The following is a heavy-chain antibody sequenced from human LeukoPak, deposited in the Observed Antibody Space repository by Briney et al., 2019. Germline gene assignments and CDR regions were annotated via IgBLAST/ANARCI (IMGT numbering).Heavy chain of an antibody. V-gene: IGHV1-8*01. D-gene: IGHD3-3*01. CDR3: ARHASYDFWSGYYYYYYYMDV. Sequence: ASVKASCKASGYTFTSYDINWVRQATGQGLEWMGWMNPNSGNTGYAQKFQGRVTMTRNTSISTAYMELSSLRSEDTAVYYCARHASYDFWSGYYYYYYYMDVWGKGTTVTVSS. CDR1: GYTFTSYD. CDR2: MNPNSGNT. J-gene: IGHJ6*03.